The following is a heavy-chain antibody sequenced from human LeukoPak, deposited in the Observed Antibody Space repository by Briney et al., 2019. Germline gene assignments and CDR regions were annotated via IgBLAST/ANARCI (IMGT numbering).Heavy chain of an antibody. CDR2: ISGYNGNT. V-gene: IGHV1-18*01. CDR1: GYTFTSYG. J-gene: IGHJ4*02. D-gene: IGHD2-8*01. Sequence: ASVKVCCKASGYTFTSYGISWMRQAPGQGLEWMGWISGYNGNTNYVQKFQGRVAMTTDPSTSTIYMELRSLRVDDTALYYCARDNGHKGVDYWGQGTLVTVSS. CDR3: ARDNGHKGVDY.